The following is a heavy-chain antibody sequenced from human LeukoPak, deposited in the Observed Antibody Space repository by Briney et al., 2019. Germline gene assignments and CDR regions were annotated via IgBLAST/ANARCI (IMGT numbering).Heavy chain of an antibody. Sequence: SQTLSLTCAVSGDSISSGGYSWSWIRQPPGKGLEWIGYIYYSGSTYYNPSLKSRVTISVDTSKNQFSLKLSSVTAADTAVYYCARGYYYYMDVWGKGTTVAISS. CDR3: ARGYYYYMDV. V-gene: IGHV4-30-4*07. J-gene: IGHJ6*03. CDR1: GDSISSGGYS. CDR2: IYYSGST.